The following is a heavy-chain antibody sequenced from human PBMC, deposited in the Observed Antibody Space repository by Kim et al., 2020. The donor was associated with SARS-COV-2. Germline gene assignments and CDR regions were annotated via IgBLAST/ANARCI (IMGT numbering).Heavy chain of an antibody. D-gene: IGHD6-13*01. V-gene: IGHV3-64*04. CDR3: VRGRSYRPTAGVDY. J-gene: IGHJ4*02. Sequence: GGSLRLSCSGSGFTLSTYAIHWVRQAPGKGLEYIGVINDNGGTTYHADSSRGRFTISRDNSKKTVYLEMTSLRSEDTATYYCVRGRSYRPTAGVDYWGQGTLVTVAS. CDR2: INDNGGTT. CDR1: GFTLSTYA.